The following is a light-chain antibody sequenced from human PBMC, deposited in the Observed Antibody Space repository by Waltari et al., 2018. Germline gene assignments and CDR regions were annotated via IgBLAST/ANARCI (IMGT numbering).Light chain of an antibody. Sequence: QSALTQPLSVSGSPGPSVTFSCTGTSSAVGAYTSVSWYQLHPGRVPKLILYDVDKRPSGVPDRFSGSKAGNTASLTISGLQTEDEADYYCCSYAGRYTSVFGGGTKVTVL. V-gene: IGLV2-11*01. J-gene: IGLJ2*01. CDR2: DVD. CDR1: SSAVGAYTS. CDR3: CSYAGRYTSV.